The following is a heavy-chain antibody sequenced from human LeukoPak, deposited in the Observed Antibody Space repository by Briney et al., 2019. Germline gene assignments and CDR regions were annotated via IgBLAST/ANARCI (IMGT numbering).Heavy chain of an antibody. CDR2: INPSGGST. CDR3: ARSRYCSSTSCYNTRYGMDV. D-gene: IGHD2-2*02. V-gene: IGHV1-46*01. J-gene: IGHJ6*04. Sequence: ASVTVSCTPSGYTFTSYYMHWVRQAPGQGLEWMGIINPSGGSTSYAQKFQGGVTMTRDTSTSTVYMELSSLRSEDTAVYYCARSRYCSSTSCYNTRYGMDVWGKGTTVTVSS. CDR1: GYTFTSYY.